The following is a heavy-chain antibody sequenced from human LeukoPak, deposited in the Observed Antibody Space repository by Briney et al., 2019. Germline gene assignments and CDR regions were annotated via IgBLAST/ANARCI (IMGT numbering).Heavy chain of an antibody. CDR3: ARAVPAALQQDYYYYYGMDV. Sequence: ASVKVSCKASGYTFTGYYMHWVRQAPGQGLGWMGWINPNSGGTNYAQKFQGRVTMTRDTSISTAYMELSRLRSDDTAVYYCARAVPAALQQDYYYYYGMDVWGQGTTVTVSS. J-gene: IGHJ6*02. D-gene: IGHD2-2*01. CDR2: INPNSGGT. CDR1: GYTFTGYY. V-gene: IGHV1-2*02.